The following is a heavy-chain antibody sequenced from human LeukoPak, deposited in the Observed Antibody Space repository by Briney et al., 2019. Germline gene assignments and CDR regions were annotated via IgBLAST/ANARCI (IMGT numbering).Heavy chain of an antibody. J-gene: IGHJ4*02. Sequence: GGSLRLSCAASEFTFNNYAMSWVRQAPGKGLEWVSAISGSGGSTYYADSVKGRFTISGDIAKNTLYLQMNSLRAEDTGVYYCAKDHYWSIDYWGRGTLVTVSS. V-gene: IGHV3-23*01. CDR2: ISGSGGST. CDR1: EFTFNNYA. CDR3: AKDHYWSIDY. D-gene: IGHD3-3*01.